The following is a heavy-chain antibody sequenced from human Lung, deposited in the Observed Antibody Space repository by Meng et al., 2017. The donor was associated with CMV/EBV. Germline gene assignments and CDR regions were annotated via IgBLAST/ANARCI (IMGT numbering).Heavy chain of an antibody. D-gene: IGHD3-10*01. CDR3: ARDHSGRGAFDI. Sequence: GESLKISCAASGFTLSSYWMSWVRQAPGKGLEWVANINQDGSETYYMDSVKGRFTISRDNAKNSLYLQMNSLRAGDTAVYYCARDHSGRGAFDIWGQGKRV. CDR2: INQDGSET. V-gene: IGHV3-7*01. CDR1: GFTLSSYW. J-gene: IGHJ3*02.